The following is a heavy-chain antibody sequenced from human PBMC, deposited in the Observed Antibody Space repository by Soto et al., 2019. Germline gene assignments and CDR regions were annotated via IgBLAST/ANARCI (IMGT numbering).Heavy chain of an antibody. D-gene: IGHD2-21*01. CDR1: GYTFTAYF. V-gene: IGHV1-2*02. J-gene: IGHJ4*02. CDR2: INPNSGGT. CDR3: ARYMVGGGRRPGIDD. Sequence: ASVKVSCKTSGYTFTAYFIHWVRQAPGQGLEWLGWINPNSGGTKYAETFQGRLTLTGDTSSNTAYMDLSSLKSDDTAVYYCARYMVGGGRRPGIDDWGQGTTVTVSS.